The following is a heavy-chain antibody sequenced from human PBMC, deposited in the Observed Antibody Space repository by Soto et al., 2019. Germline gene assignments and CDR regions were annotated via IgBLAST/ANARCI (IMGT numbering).Heavy chain of an antibody. Sequence: SSETRSLTCTVSGGSVSSSSYYWGWIRQPPGKGLEWIGSIYFSGSTNYNPSLKSRVTISVDTSKNHFSLKLSSVTAADTAVYYCARDGVVTDYYYYGMDVWGQGTTVTVSS. CDR2: IYFSGST. CDR1: GGSVSSSSYY. J-gene: IGHJ6*02. V-gene: IGHV4-39*02. CDR3: ARDGVVTDYYYYGMDV. D-gene: IGHD3-3*01.